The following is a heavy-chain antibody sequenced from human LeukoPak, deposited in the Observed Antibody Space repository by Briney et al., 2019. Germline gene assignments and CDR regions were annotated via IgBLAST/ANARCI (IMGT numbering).Heavy chain of an antibody. CDR1: GFTFSSYS. J-gene: IGHJ6*02. CDR2: ISSSSSYI. D-gene: IGHD3-9*01. Sequence: GGSLRLSCAASGFTFSSYSMNWVRQAPGKGLEWVSSISSSSSYIYYADSVKGRFTISRDNAKNSLYLQMNSLRAEDTAVYYCARDLGYFDWLLYGVDVWGQGTTVTVSS. V-gene: IGHV3-21*01. CDR3: ARDLGYFDWLLYGVDV.